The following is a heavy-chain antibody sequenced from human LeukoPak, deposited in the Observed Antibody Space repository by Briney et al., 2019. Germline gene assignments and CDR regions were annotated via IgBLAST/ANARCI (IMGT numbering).Heavy chain of an antibody. CDR2: IIPIFGTA. V-gene: IGHV1-69*05. D-gene: IGHD2-21*02. CDR1: GGTFSSYA. Sequence: SVKVSCKASGGTFSSYAISWVRQAPGQGLEWMGRIIPIFGTANYAQKFQGRVTITTDESTSTAYMDPSSLQSDGPAAYYWARDLSYCGGDCFRGGFDYWGQGTLVTVSS. CDR3: ARDLSYCGGDCFRGGFDY. J-gene: IGHJ4*02.